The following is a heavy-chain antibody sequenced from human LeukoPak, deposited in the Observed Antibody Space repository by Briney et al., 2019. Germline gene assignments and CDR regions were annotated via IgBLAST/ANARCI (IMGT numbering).Heavy chain of an antibody. CDR1: GFTFSSSA. D-gene: IGHD2-8*01. V-gene: IGHV3-23*01. CDR2: ISGSGETI. Sequence: GGSLRLSCAASGFTFSSSAMAWVRLAPGKGLEWVSSISGSGETIHYADSVKGRFPISRDNSKSTLSLQMNSLRAEVTAIYYCAKVVVSGNGDYFDFWGQGTLVTVAS. J-gene: IGHJ4*02. CDR3: AKVVVSGNGDYFDF.